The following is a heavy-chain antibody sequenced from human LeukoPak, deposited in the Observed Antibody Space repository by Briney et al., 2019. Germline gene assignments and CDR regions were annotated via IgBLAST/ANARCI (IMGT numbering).Heavy chain of an antibody. CDR3: AKSTSSWELLYYFDY. CDR1: GLTFSSYA. D-gene: IGHD1-26*01. CDR2: ISGSGGST. V-gene: IGHV3-23*01. J-gene: IGHJ4*02. Sequence: PGGSLRLSCAASGLTFSSYAMSWVRQTPAKGLEWVSAISGSGGSTYYADSVKGRFTIFRDNSKNTLYLQMNSLRAEDTAVYYCAKSTSSWELLYYFDYWGQGTLVAVSS.